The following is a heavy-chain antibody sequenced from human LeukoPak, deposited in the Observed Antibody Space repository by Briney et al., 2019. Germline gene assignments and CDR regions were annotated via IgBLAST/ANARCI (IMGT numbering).Heavy chain of an antibody. Sequence: GGSLRLSCAASGFTFSSYSMNWVRQALGKGLEWVSSISSSSSYIYYADSVKGRFTISRDNAKNSLYLQMNSLRAEDTAVYYCARDQRGAAGTGTFDPWGQGTLVTVSS. CDR1: GFTFSSYS. CDR3: ARDQRGAAGTGTFDP. CDR2: ISSSSSYI. V-gene: IGHV3-21*01. D-gene: IGHD6-13*01. J-gene: IGHJ5*02.